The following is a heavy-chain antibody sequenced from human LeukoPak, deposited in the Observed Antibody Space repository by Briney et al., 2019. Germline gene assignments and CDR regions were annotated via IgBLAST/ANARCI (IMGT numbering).Heavy chain of an antibody. CDR3: ARDARITMIVVVPSHDAFDI. V-gene: IGHV4-39*07. CDR2: IYYNGSS. J-gene: IGHJ3*02. Sequence: PSETLSLTCSVSGGSISSRNYYWGWLRQPPGKGLEWIGSIYYNGSSYYNPSLKSRVTILVDTSKNQFSLKLSSVTAADTAVYYCARDARITMIVVVPSHDAFDIWGQGTMVTVSS. CDR1: GGSISSRNYY. D-gene: IGHD3-22*01.